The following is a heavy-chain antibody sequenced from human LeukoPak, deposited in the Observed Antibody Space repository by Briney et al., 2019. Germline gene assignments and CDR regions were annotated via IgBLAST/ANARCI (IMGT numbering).Heavy chain of an antibody. J-gene: IGHJ3*02. CDR3: ARVRADAFDI. CDR1: GGSISSYY. V-gene: IGHV4-59*01. D-gene: IGHD4-17*01. Sequence: PSETLCLTCTVSGGSISSYYWSWIRQPPGKGLEWIGYIYYSGSTNYNPSLKSRLTISVDTSKNQFSLKLSSVTAADTAVYYCARVRADAFDIWGQGTMVTVSS. CDR2: IYYSGST.